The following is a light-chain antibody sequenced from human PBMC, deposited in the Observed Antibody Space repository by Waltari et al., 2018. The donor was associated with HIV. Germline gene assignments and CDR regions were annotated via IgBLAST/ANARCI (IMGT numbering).Light chain of an antibody. CDR1: ESVTTSH. J-gene: IGKJ5*01. V-gene: IGKV3-20*01. CDR2: RVS. CDR3: QQYGLSPIT. Sequence: EIVLTQTPGTQSLSPGERATLSCRASESVTTSHVAWYQQTPGQAPRLLIYRVSNRATGIPDRFSGSGSGADFTLTISRLEPEDFAVYYCQQYGLSPITFGQGTRLEIK.